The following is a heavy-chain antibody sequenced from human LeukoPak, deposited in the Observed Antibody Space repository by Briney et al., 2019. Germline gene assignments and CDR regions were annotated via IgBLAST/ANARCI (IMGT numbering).Heavy chain of an antibody. CDR1: GYTFTGYY. V-gene: IGHV1-69*05. CDR3: ARDRGDSSWPYYMDV. J-gene: IGHJ6*03. Sequence: ASVKVSCKASGYTFTGYYMHWVRQAPGQGLEWMGGIIPIFGAANYAQKFQGRVTITTDESTSTAYMELSSLRSEDTAVYYCARDRGDSSWPYYMDVWGKGTTVTVSS. D-gene: IGHD6-13*01. CDR2: IIPIFGAA.